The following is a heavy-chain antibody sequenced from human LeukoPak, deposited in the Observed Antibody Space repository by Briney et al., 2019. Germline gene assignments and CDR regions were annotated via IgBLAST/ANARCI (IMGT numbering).Heavy chain of an antibody. D-gene: IGHD6-13*01. CDR3: ARDGATAGSWTFFDY. CDR1: GFTFSRYA. V-gene: IGHV3-30*04. Sequence: GRSLRLSCAASGFTFSRYAMHWVRQAPGKGLEWVALITSDGSRKNYGGSVKGRFTISKDSAQNSLYLQTNSLRAEDTAVYYCARDGATAGSWTFFDYWGQGTLVTVSS. J-gene: IGHJ4*02. CDR2: ITSDGSRK.